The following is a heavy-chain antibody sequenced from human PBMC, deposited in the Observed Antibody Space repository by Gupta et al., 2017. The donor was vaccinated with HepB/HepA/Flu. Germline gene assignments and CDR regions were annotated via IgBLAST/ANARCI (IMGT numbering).Heavy chain of an antibody. V-gene: IGHV1-8*01. D-gene: IGHD3-22*01. CDR3: ARGMGPDYYDSSDDAFDI. CDR2: MNPNSGNT. Sequence: QVQLVQSGAEVKKPGASVKVSCKAYGYTFTSYDINWVRQANGQGLEWMGWMNPNSGNTGYAQKFQGRVTMTRNTSISTAYMELSSLRSEDTAVYYCARGMGPDYYDSSDDAFDIWGQGTMVTVSS. J-gene: IGHJ3*02. CDR1: GYTFTSYD.